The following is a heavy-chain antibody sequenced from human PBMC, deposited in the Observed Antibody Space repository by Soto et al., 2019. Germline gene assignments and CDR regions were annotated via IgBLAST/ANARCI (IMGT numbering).Heavy chain of an antibody. Sequence: SKTLALTCTVSGGSISSYDWSWVRQPPGKGLEWIGYIYYSGSTNYNPSLKSRVTISVDTSKNQFSLKLSSVTAADTAVYYCPRPSSSTFDYCAQRILVPVSS. D-gene: IGHD1-26*01. J-gene: IGHJ4*02. CDR3: PRPSSSTFDY. CDR1: GGSISSYD. CDR2: IYYSGST. V-gene: IGHV4-59*08.